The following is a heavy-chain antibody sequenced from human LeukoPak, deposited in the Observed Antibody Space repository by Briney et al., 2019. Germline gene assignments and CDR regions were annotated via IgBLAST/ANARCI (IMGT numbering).Heavy chain of an antibody. J-gene: IGHJ4*02. CDR3: AREAGSHYYDSSGYFDY. CDR2: ISAYNGNT. D-gene: IGHD3-22*01. V-gene: IGHV1-18*01. CDR1: GYSFSTYG. Sequence: ASVTVSCKASGYSFSTYGISWVRQAPGQGLEWMGWISAYNGNTNYAQKLQGRVTMTTDTSTSTAYMELRSLRSDDTAVYYCAREAGSHYYDSSGYFDYWGQGTLVTVSS.